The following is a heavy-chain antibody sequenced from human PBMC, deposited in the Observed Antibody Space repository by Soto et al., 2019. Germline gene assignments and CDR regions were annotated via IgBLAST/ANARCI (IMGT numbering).Heavy chain of an antibody. CDR1: GFTFSSYG. V-gene: IGHV3-30*18. J-gene: IGHJ4*02. CDR3: AKDGVVVVAATPAGYFDY. Sequence: QVQLVESGGGVVQPGRSLRLSCAASGFTFSSYGMHWVRQAPGKGLEWVATISYDGSNKYYVDSVKGRFIISRDNSKNTLYLQMNSLGAEDTAVYYCAKDGVVVVAATPAGYFDYWGQGTLVTVSS. CDR2: ISYDGSNK. D-gene: IGHD2-15*01.